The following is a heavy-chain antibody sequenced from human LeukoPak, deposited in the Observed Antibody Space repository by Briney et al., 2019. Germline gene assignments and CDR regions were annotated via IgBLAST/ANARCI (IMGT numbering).Heavy chain of an antibody. D-gene: IGHD6-19*01. J-gene: IGHJ4*02. CDR1: GFTFSTYA. V-gene: IGHV3-23*01. CDR3: AREQSGTRGWYTVDY. Sequence: GGSLRLSCAASGFTFSTYAITWVHQGPGKGLEWVSAIRPDGDRTYYANSVRGRFTISRDNPKDTVYLQINGLRVEDTAVYYCAREQSGTRGWYTVDYWGQGTLVTVSS. CDR2: IRPDGDRT.